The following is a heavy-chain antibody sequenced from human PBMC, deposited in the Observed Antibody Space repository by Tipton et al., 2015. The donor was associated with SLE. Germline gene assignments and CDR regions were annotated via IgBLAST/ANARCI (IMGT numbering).Heavy chain of an antibody. D-gene: IGHD6-6*01. Sequence: LRLSCAVYGGSFSEYYWSWIRQPPGKGLEWVGEINHSGSTNYSPSLKSRVTISVDTSKNQFSLKPSSVTAADTAVYFCTRLAGRRFPFDSWGQGTLVTVSS. J-gene: IGHJ4*02. V-gene: IGHV4-34*01. CDR3: TRLAGRRFPFDS. CDR1: GGSFSEYY. CDR2: INHSGST.